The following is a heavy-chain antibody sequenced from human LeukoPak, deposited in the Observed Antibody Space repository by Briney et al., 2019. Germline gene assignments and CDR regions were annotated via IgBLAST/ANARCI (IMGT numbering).Heavy chain of an antibody. V-gene: IGHV4-39*07. D-gene: IGHD5-12*01. J-gene: IGHJ4*02. CDR3: ARGSGGHSGYGD. CDR1: GGSISSSSYY. CDR2: MYYSGST. Sequence: PSQTMSLTCTVSGGSISSSSYYWGWLRQPPGKGLEWIASMYYSGSTYYNPSLKSRITTSLDTSKNQFSLRLRSVTAADTAVYYCARGSGGHSGYGDWGQGTLATVSP.